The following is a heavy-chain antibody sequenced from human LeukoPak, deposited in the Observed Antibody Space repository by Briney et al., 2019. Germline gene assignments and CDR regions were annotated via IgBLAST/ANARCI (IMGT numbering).Heavy chain of an antibody. V-gene: IGHV1-18*01. J-gene: IGHJ4*02. CDR3: ARDSTVGATDYFDY. D-gene: IGHD1-26*01. Sequence: ASVKVSCKASGYTFTSYGISWVRQAPGQGLEWMGWISAYNGNTNYAQKLQGRVTMTTDTPTSTAYMELRSLRSEDTAVYYCARDSTVGATDYFDYWGQGTLVTVSS. CDR2: ISAYNGNT. CDR1: GYTFTSYG.